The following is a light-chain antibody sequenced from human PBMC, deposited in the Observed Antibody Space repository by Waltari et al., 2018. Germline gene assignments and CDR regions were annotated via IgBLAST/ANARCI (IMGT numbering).Light chain of an antibody. CDR1: ISTIGNYY. CDR2: ENN. J-gene: IGLJ2*01. Sequence: QSVFTPPPSVSAAPGQKVTISCSGSISTIGNYYVSCYHQLPGAAPNLLIYENNKRPSGIPDRFSASKSGTSATLGITGLQIGDEADYYCATWDNSLSEVVFGGGTKLTVL. V-gene: IGLV1-51*01. CDR3: ATWDNSLSEVV.